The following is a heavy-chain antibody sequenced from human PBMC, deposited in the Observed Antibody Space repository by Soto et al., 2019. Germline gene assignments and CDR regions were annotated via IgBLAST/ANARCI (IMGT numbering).Heavy chain of an antibody. CDR2: ISYDGSNK. Sequence: GGSLRLSCAASGFTFSSYGMHWVRQAPGKGLEWVAVISYDGSNKYYADSVKGRFTISRDNSKNTLYLQMNSLRAEDTAVYYCAKKVDYWGQGTLVTVSS. CDR1: GFTFSSYG. J-gene: IGHJ4*02. CDR3: AKKVDY. V-gene: IGHV3-30*18.